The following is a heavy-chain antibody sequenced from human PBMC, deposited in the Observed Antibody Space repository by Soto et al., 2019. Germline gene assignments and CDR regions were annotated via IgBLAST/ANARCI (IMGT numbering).Heavy chain of an antibody. D-gene: IGHD3-22*01. J-gene: IGHJ4*02. CDR3: VRDTYYYHSSGPAPFEY. CDR1: GYSFTTYG. CDR2: ISGYNGNT. Sequence: QIQLVQSGTEVKRSGASVKVSCKTSGYSFTTYGLSWVRQAPGRGLEWVGWISGYNGNTNYAQKFQGTVILTTDTPTTTGYREIKSLSSDDTAVYYCVRDTYYYHSSGPAPFEYWGQVTQVTVSS. V-gene: IGHV1-18*01.